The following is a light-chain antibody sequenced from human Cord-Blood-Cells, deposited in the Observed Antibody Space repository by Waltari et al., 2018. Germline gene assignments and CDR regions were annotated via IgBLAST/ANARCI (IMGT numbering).Light chain of an antibody. Sequence: QSALTQPASVSGSPGQSITISCTGTSSDVGGYNSVSWYQQHPGKAPKLMIYDVSNRPSGVSNRFSGSKSGNTDSLTNSGLQAEDEADYYCSSYTSSSTLVFGGGTKLTVL. CDR1: SSDVGGYNS. CDR2: DVS. V-gene: IGLV2-14*01. J-gene: IGLJ2*01. CDR3: SSYTSSSTLV.